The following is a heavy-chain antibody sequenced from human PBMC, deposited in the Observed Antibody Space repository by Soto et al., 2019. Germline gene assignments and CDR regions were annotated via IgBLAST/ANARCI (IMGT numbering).Heavy chain of an antibody. Sequence: QVQLQESGPGLVKPSQTLSLTCTVSGGSISSGDYYWSWIRQPPGKGLEWIGSIYYSGSTYYNPSLKSRLTVGVDTTKIQFSLKLNSVTAADTAVYYCASQHSSPYFDYWGQGTLVTVSS. CDR1: GGSISSGDYY. CDR3: ASQHSSPYFDY. CDR2: IYYSGST. J-gene: IGHJ4*02. D-gene: IGHD6-13*01. V-gene: IGHV4-30-4*01.